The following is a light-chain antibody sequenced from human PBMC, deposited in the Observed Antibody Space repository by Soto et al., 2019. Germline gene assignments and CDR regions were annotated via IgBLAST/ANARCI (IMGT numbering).Light chain of an antibody. J-gene: IGKJ2*01. CDR2: GAS. Sequence: EIVLTQSPGTLSLSPGERATLSCRASQSVSSSYLAWYQQKPGQAPRLLIYGASSRATGIPDRFSGSGSVTDFTLNISRLEPEDFAVYYCQQYGSSSYTFGQGTNLEIK. CDR1: QSVSSSY. CDR3: QQYGSSSYT. V-gene: IGKV3-20*01.